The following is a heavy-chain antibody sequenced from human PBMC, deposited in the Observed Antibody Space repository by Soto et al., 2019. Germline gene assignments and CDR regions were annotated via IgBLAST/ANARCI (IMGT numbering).Heavy chain of an antibody. CDR1: GGSINTFY. J-gene: IGHJ4*02. V-gene: IGHV4-4*07. D-gene: IGHD5-12*01. CDR2: IFSSGST. CDR3: AREGSYSAYNFAHGIQLWSFDF. Sequence: SETLSLTCTFSGGSINTFYWSWVRQPAGKGLDWIGRIFSSGSTSFNPSLESRVAMSVDTSKNHFSPNLSSVTAADMAVYYCAREGSYSAYNFAHGIQLWSFDFWGQGALVTVSS.